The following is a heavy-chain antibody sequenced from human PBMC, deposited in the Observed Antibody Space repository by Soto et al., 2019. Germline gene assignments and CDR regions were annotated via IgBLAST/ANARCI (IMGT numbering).Heavy chain of an antibody. CDR1: GGSISSSSYY. CDR3: ARLGTAPFGY. CDR2: IYYSGST. Sequence: SETLSLTCTVSGGSISSSSYYWGWIRQPPGKGLEWIGSIYYSGSTYYNPSLKSRVTISVDTSKNQFSLKLSSVTAADTAVYYCARLGTAPFGYWGQGTLVTVS. V-gene: IGHV4-39*01. D-gene: IGHD2-21*02. J-gene: IGHJ4*02.